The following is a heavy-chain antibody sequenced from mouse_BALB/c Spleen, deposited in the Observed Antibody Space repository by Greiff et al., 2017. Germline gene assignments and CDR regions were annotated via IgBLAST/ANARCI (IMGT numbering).Heavy chain of an antibody. CDR3: ARQGGIRAWFAY. Sequence: EVKVVESGGGLVQPGGSRKLSCAASGFTFSSFGMHWVRQAPEKGLEWVAYISSGSSTIYYADTVKGRFTISRDNPKNTLFLQMTSLRSEDTAMYYCARQGGIRAWFAYWGQGTLVTVSA. D-gene: IGHD2-4*01. CDR2: ISSGSSTI. CDR1: GFTFSSFG. V-gene: IGHV5-17*02. J-gene: IGHJ3*01.